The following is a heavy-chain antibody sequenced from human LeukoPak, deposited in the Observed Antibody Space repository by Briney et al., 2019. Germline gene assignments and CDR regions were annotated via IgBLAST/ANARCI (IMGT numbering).Heavy chain of an antibody. CDR3: ARVGIDYDYVWGSYRHDAFDI. CDR2: ICSGGST. J-gene: IGHJ3*02. Sequence: PGGSLRLSCAASGFTVSSNYMSWVRQAPGKGLEWVSVICSGGSTYYADSVKGRFTISRDNSKNTLYLQMNSLRAEDMAVYYCARVGIDYDYVWGSYRHDAFDIWGQGTMVTVSS. D-gene: IGHD3-16*02. CDR1: GFTVSSNY. V-gene: IGHV3-53*01.